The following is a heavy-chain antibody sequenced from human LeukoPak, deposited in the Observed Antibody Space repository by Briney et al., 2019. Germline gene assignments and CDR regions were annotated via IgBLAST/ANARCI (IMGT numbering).Heavy chain of an antibody. CDR1: NYSFINYG. V-gene: IGHV1-18*01. Sequence: ASVKVSCKAGNYSFINYGLTWVRQAPGHGLVWMGWISTYSGDTNYAQNFQGRVTLTRDTSTSTAYMDLNNLTPDDTAVYYCARVEYSSGRGDHWGQGTLVTVSS. CDR2: ISTYSGDT. D-gene: IGHD3-22*01. J-gene: IGHJ4*02. CDR3: ARVEYSSGRGDH.